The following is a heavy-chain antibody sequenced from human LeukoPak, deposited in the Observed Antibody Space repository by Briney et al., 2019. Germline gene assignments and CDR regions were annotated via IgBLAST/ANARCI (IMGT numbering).Heavy chain of an antibody. J-gene: IGHJ4*02. D-gene: IGHD7-27*01. CDR3: ARGRGTWGEGYFDY. CDR2: ISSSGSTI. CDR1: GFTFSSYE. Sequence: GGSLRLSCAASGFTFSSYEMNWVRQAPGKGLEWVSYISSSGSTIYYADSVKGRFTISRDNAKNSLYLQMNSLRAEDTAVYYCARGRGTWGEGYFDYWGQGTLVTVSS. V-gene: IGHV3-48*03.